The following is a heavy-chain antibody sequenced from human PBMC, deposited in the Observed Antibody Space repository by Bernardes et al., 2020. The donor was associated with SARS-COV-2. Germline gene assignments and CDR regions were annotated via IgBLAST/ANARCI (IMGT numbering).Heavy chain of an antibody. CDR1: GYTFSDYY. CDR2: ISPKSGAT. CDR3: ARTFYYDRGGDSLFDL. D-gene: IGHD2-21*01. Sequence: ASVKVSCTASGYTFSDYYIHWLRQAPGQGLEWMGWISPKSGATNHAQKFQDRVTMTRDTSISTDYMELSRLRSDDTAVYYCARTFYYDRGGDSLFDLWGQGTLVTVSS. J-gene: IGHJ4*02. V-gene: IGHV1-2*02.